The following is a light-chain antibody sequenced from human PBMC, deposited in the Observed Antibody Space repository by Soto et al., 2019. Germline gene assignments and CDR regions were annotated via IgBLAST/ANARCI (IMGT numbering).Light chain of an antibody. V-gene: IGKV3-11*01. CDR1: QRVSSY. CDR3: QQRSNLPPELT. Sequence: EIVLTQSPATLSLSPGERATLSCRASQRVSSYLAWYQQKHGQAPRLLIYDASNWATGIPARFSGSGSGTDLTLTINSLEPEAVDVYFCQQRSNLPPELTFGGGTKVEIK. CDR2: DAS. J-gene: IGKJ4*01.